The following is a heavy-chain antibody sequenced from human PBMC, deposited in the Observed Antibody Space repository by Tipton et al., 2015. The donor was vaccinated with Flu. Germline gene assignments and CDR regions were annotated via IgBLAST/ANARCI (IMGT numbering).Heavy chain of an antibody. V-gene: IGHV3-30*18. CDR3: AKCFTSTIGATDH. D-gene: IGHD1-1*01. J-gene: IGHJ4*02. CDR1: GFTFRHYG. Sequence: SLRLSCAASGFTFRHYGMHWVRQAPGKGLEWVAVISYEGSRKYYAGSVEGRFTISRDNSKDTLYLQMDSLRPEDTAVYYCAKCFTSTIGATDHWGQGTQVTVSS. CDR2: ISYEGSRK.